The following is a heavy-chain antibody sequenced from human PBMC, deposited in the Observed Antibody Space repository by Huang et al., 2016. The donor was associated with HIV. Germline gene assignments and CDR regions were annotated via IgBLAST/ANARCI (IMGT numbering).Heavy chain of an antibody. V-gene: IGHV3-30*18. Sequence: QVHLVESGGGVVQPGGSLRLCCEDSGFKLRGFGMHWVRQAPGNGREWVAVISYDGRSQFYTDSVKGRFTISRDNSDNTLSLQMKGLRPDDTAAYYCAKESRWFSDFDHWGQGVLVSVSS. D-gene: IGHD2-15*01. J-gene: IGHJ4*02. CDR2: ISYDGRSQ. CDR1: GFKLRGFG. CDR3: AKESRWFSDFDH.